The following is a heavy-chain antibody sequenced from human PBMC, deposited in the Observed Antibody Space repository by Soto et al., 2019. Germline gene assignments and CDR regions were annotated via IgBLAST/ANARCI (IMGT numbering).Heavy chain of an antibody. CDR1: GFNFNKYA. Sequence: EVLLLESGGGLVRPGESLRLSCAASGFNFNKYAMSWVRQAPGEGLEWVSGISCCGGTASYADSVKGRFTIARDDAKNTLYLDMNSLRVEDPAEYYCAKVDGQQWLFPHLENWGRGTLVTVS. J-gene: IGHJ4*02. V-gene: IGHV3-23*01. CDR3: AKVDGQQWLFPHLEN. D-gene: IGHD6-19*01. CDR2: ISCCGGTA.